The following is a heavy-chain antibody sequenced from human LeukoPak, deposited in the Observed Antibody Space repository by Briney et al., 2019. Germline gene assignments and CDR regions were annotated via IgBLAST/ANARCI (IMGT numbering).Heavy chain of an antibody. CDR1: GYTFTGYY. Sequence: ASVKVSCKASGYTFTGYYMHWVRQAPGQGLEWMGRINPNSGGTNYAQKFQGRVTMTRDTSISTAYMELSRLRSDDTAEYYCARVTYSGYDPHRYFDYWGQGTLVTVSS. D-gene: IGHD5-12*01. V-gene: IGHV1-2*06. CDR2: INPNSGGT. J-gene: IGHJ4*02. CDR3: ARVTYSGYDPHRYFDY.